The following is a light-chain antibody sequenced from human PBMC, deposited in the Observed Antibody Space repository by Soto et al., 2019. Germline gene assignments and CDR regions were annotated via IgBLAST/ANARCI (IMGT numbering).Light chain of an antibody. V-gene: IGKV1-12*01. Sequence: DIQLTQSPSSVSASVGDRVTITCRASQGISSYLAWYQQKPGKAPTLLIYAASTLQTGVPSRFSGSGSETDFTLTISSLQPEDFATYYCQQANNFPYTFGQGTKLEIK. CDR3: QQANNFPYT. CDR1: QGISSY. J-gene: IGKJ2*01. CDR2: AAS.